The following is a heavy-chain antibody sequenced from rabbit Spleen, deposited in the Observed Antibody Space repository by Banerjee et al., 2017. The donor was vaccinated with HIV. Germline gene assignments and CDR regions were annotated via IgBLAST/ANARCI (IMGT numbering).Heavy chain of an antibody. CDR1: GIDFSNYYY. J-gene: IGHJ4*01. D-gene: IGHD5-1*01. Sequence: QEQLEESGGGLVKPGGTLTLTCKASGIDFSNYYYMYWVRQAPGKGLELIAWIYTRDGSTYYASWVSGRFTISRSTSLNTVDLKMTSLTAADTATYFCARGGEGGYGYLDLWGPGTLVTVS. CDR3: ARGGEGGYGYLDL. CDR2: IYTRDGST. V-gene: IGHV1S43*01.